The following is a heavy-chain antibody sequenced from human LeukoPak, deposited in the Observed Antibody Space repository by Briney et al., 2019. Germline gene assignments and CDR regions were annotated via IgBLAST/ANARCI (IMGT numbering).Heavy chain of an antibody. CDR2: ISGSSTII. V-gene: IGHV3-48*01. Sequence: PGGSLRLSCVASGFTFSTYDMNWVRQAPGKGLEWVSYISGSSTIIYYADSVKGRFTVSRDEAKNSMYLQMNSLRGEDTAVYYCARIRGDGSTFDYWGQGTLVTVSS. CDR1: GFTFSTYD. CDR3: ARIRGDGSTFDY. D-gene: IGHD5-24*01. J-gene: IGHJ4*02.